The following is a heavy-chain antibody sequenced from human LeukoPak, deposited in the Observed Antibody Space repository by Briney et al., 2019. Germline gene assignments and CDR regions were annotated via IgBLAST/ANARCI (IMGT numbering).Heavy chain of an antibody. CDR3: ARDSKYSYGLYYFDY. Sequence: PSETLSLTCAVYGGSFSGYYWSWIRQPPGKGLEWIGEINHSGSTNYNPSLKSRVTISVDTSKNQFSLKLSSVTAADTAVYYCARDSKYSYGLYYFDYWGQGTLVTVSS. V-gene: IGHV4-34*01. CDR2: INHSGST. J-gene: IGHJ4*02. D-gene: IGHD5-18*01. CDR1: GGSFSGYY.